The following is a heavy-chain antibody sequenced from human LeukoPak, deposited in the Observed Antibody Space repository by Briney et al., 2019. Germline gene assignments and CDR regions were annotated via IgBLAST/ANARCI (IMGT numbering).Heavy chain of an antibody. D-gene: IGHD3-10*01. Sequence: ASVKVSRTASGYTFITYGINWVRQAPGQGREWMGWISVYNGNTNYAQKFRGRVTMSTDTSTNTAYMDLRSLRSDDTAMYYCATGSITMIRGTIYYYYGLDVWGQGTTVTVSS. CDR2: ISVYNGNT. V-gene: IGHV1-18*01. CDR1: GYTFITYG. CDR3: ATGSITMIRGTIYYYYGLDV. J-gene: IGHJ6*02.